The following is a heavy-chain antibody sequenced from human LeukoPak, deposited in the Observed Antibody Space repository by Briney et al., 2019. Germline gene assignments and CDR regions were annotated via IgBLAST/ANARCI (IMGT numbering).Heavy chain of an antibody. V-gene: IGHV3-48*03. CDR2: ISSSGSTI. CDR3: ARVRSDVVVVAAILDF. Sequence: GGSLRLSCAASGFTFSSYEMNWVRQAPGKGLEWVSYISSSGSTIYYADSVKGRFTISRDNAKNSLYLQMNSLRAEDTAVYYCARVRSDVVVVAAILDFWGQGTLVTVSS. CDR1: GFTFSSYE. J-gene: IGHJ4*02. D-gene: IGHD2-15*01.